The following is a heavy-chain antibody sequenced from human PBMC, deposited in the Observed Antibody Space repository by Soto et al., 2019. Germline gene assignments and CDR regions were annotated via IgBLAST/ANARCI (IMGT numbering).Heavy chain of an antibody. CDR3: ARDQGIVARHLDP. CDR1: GFTVSNNY. J-gene: IGHJ5*02. V-gene: IGHV3-66*01. CDR2: IYSGGDT. D-gene: IGHD6-6*01. Sequence: EVQLVESGGGLVQPGGSLRLSCVASGFTVSNNYMSWVRQAPGTGLEWVSVIYSGGDTYYADSVKGRFTISRDNSKNILYLQMNGLRSDDTAVYYCARDQGIVARHLDPWGQGTLVTVSS.